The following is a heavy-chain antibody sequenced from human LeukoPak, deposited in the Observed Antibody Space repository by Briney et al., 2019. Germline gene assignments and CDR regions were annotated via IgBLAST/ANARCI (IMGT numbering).Heavy chain of an antibody. CDR3: ARERYSRTHPLGEHPHVFDY. V-gene: IGHV6-1*01. CDR2: TYYRSKWYN. CDR1: GDSVSSNSAA. D-gene: IGHD6-13*01. Sequence: SQTLSLTCAISGDSVSSNSAAWNWIRQSPSRGLEWLGRTYYRSKWYNDYAVSVKSRITINPDTSKSQFSLQLNSVTPEDTAVYYCARERYSRTHPLGEHPHVFDYWGQGTLVTVSS. J-gene: IGHJ4*02.